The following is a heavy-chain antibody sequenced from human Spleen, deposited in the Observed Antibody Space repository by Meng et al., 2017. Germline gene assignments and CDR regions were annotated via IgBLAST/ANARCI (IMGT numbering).Heavy chain of an antibody. CDR3: ARDAGYYFDS. D-gene: IGHD2-8*01. CDR2: ISWNSGNI. J-gene: IGHJ4*02. V-gene: IGHV3-9*01. Sequence: SLKISCAASGFTFSSFGFYWVRQVPGKGLEWVSGISWNSGNIDYADSVRGRFTISRDNAKNSLYLQMNTLRAEDTAFYYCARDAGYYFDSWGQGTLVTVSS. CDR1: GFTFSSFG.